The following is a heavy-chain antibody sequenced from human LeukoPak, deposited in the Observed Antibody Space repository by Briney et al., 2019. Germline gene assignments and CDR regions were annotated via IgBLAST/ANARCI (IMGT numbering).Heavy chain of an antibody. CDR1: GYTFTCYG. J-gene: IGHJ4*02. V-gene: IGHV1-18*01. Sequence: ASVKVSCKASGYTFTCYGISWVRQAPGQGLEWMGWISAYNGNTNYAQKLQGRVTMTTDTSTSTAYMELRSLRSDDTAVYYCARSPLYCSGGSCYYFDYWGQGTLVTVSS. D-gene: IGHD2-15*01. CDR3: ARSPLYCSGGSCYYFDY. CDR2: ISAYNGNT.